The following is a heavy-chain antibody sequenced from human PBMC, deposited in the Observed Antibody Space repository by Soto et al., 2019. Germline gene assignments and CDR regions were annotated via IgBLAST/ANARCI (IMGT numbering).Heavy chain of an antibody. CDR1: GGAFSDYA. CDR2: IMPIFRAP. J-gene: IGHJ6*02. Sequence: QVQLVQSGAEVKKPGSSVKVSCKASGGAFSDYAFSWVRQAPGQGLEWLGGIMPIFRAPDYAQKFQGRVTVTADEFTGTAYMVMNSLRSEDTAVYYCASWLKGPDIGNYYYGMDVWGQGTTVTVS. V-gene: IGHV1-69*12. D-gene: IGHD2-15*01. CDR3: ASWLKGPDIGNYYYGMDV.